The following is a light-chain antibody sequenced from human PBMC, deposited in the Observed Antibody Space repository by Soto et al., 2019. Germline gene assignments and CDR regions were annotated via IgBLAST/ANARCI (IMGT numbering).Light chain of an antibody. CDR1: SSGVGGFNY. CDR2: EVT. Sequence: QSAMTQPASVSGSPGQSITISCTGTSSGVGGFNYVSWYQLHPGKVPKLMIYEVTNRPSGISNRFSGSKSGNTASLTVSGLQPEDEADYYCSSYTSSAYVVFGGGTKLTVL. J-gene: IGLJ2*01. CDR3: SSYTSSAYVV. V-gene: IGLV2-14*01.